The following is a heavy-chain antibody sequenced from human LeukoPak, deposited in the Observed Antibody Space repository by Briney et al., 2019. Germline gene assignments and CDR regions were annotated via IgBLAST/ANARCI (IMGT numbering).Heavy chain of an antibody. CDR1: GGSFSGYY. J-gene: IGHJ5*02. CDR3: ARVAVLRNFDWLRRGGWFDP. CDR2: INHSGST. Sequence: SETLSLTCAVYGGSFSGYYWSWIRQPPGKGLEWIGEINHSGSTNYNPSLKSRVTISVDTSKNQFSLKLSSVTAADTAVYYCARVAVLRNFDWLRRGGWFDPWGQGTLVTVSS. V-gene: IGHV4-34*01. D-gene: IGHD3-9*01.